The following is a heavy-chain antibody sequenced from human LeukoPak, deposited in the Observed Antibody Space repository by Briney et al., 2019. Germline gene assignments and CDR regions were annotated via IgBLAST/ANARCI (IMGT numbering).Heavy chain of an antibody. J-gene: IGHJ4*02. CDR2: ISSSSSYI. CDR3: ARDASSMGDYDFDY. CDR1: GFTFSSYS. D-gene: IGHD4-17*01. Sequence: GGSLRLSCAASGFTFSSYSMNWVRQAPGKGLEWVSSISSSSSYIYYADSVKGRFTISRDNAKNSLYLQMNSLRAEDTAVYYCARDASSMGDYDFDYWGQGTLVTVSS. V-gene: IGHV3-21*01.